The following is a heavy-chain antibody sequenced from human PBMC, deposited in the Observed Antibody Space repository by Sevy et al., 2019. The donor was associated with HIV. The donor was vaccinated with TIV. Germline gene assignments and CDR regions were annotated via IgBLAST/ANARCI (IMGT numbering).Heavy chain of an antibody. CDR3: ARGARGTLPAYYYYTLNV. V-gene: IGHV5-51*01. J-gene: IGHJ6*02. Sequence: GESLKISCKASGYRFADYWIGWVRQMPGKGLEYMGIIYPGESDTRYSPPFQGQVTISVDKSINTAYLQWRSLKASDGAIYYCARGARGTLPAYYYYTLNVWGQGTTVTVSS. CDR1: GYRFADYW. D-gene: IGHD1-1*01. CDR2: IYPGESDT.